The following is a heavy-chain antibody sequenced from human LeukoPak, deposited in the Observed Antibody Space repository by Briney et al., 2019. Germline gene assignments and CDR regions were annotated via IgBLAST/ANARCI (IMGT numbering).Heavy chain of an antibody. V-gene: IGHV1-46*01. CDR3: ARDRSLYSSSPEFDP. CDR2: INPSGGST. D-gene: IGHD6-6*01. Sequence: ASVKVSCKASGYTFTSYYMHWVRQAPGQGLEWMGIINPSGGSTSYAQKFQGRVTMTRDMSTSTVYMELSSLRSEDTAVYYCARDRSLYSSSPEFDPWGQGTLVTVSS. J-gene: IGHJ5*02. CDR1: GYTFTSYY.